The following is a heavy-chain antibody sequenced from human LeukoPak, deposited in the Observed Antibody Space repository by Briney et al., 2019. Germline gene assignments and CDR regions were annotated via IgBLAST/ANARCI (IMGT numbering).Heavy chain of an antibody. V-gene: IGHV4-59*01. J-gene: IGHJ3*01. D-gene: IGHD1-1*01. CDR3: AGDVMSTALDAFDV. CDR2: IYYSGSP. Sequence: SETLSLTYTVSGGSINSYYWNWIRQPPGKGLELIGYIYYSGSPTYNPSLKSRVTISVDTSKNQFSLQLCSVTAADTAVYYCAGDVMSTALDAFDVWGQGTMVTVSS. CDR1: GGSINSYY.